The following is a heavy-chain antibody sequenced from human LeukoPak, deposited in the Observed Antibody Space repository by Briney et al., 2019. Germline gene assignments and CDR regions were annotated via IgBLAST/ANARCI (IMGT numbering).Heavy chain of an antibody. CDR1: GYTFTSYG. D-gene: IGHD4-23*01. V-gene: IGHV1-18*01. CDR3: ARLRWSFFGIDAFDI. Sequence: ASVTVSCKASGYTFTSYGISWVRQAPGQGLERMGWISAYNGNTNYAQKLQGRVTMTTDTSTSTAYMELRSLRSDDTAVYYCARLRWSFFGIDAFDIWGQGTMVTVSS. J-gene: IGHJ3*02. CDR2: ISAYNGNT.